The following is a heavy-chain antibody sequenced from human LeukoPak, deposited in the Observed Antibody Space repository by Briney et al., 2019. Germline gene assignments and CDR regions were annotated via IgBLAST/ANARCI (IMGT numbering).Heavy chain of an antibody. Sequence: PSETLSLTCAVYGGSFSGYYWSWIRQPPGKGLEWIGEINHSGSTDYNPSLKSRVTISVDTSKNQFSLKLSSVTAADTAVYYCARSYYDSSGYYYFDYWGQGTLVTVSS. CDR1: GGSFSGYY. CDR3: ARSYYDSSGYYYFDY. CDR2: INHSGST. J-gene: IGHJ4*02. D-gene: IGHD3-22*01. V-gene: IGHV4-34*01.